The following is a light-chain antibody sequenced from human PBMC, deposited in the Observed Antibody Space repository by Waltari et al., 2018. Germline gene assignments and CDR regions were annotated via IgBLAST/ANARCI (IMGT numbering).Light chain of an antibody. CDR2: GAS. Sequence: EIVMTKSPATLSVSPGNRATISCRARESVSGTLAWYQQRPGQAPSLLIYGASTTASGIPARFSGSGSGTEFTLTISSLQSEDFAVYYCHQYNNWPYTFGQGTKLEIK. CDR1: ESVSGT. CDR3: HQYNNWPYT. V-gene: IGKV3-15*01. J-gene: IGKJ2*01.